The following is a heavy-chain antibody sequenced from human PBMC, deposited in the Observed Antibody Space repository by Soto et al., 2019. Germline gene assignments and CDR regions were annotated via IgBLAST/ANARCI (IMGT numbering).Heavy chain of an antibody. V-gene: IGHV3-23*01. CDR1: GFTFSSYA. CDR3: XXXXXXXXXXXXXXXXXXXXYEI. J-gene: IGHJ3*02. CDR2: IXXXGVST. Sequence: EPHLLESGGGLGHPGGSLRLSCAASGFTFSSYAMSWVRQAPGQGLEWVXAIXXXGVSTYYADAVRGRSTISRDNSKXXXXXXXXXXXXXXXXXXXXXXXXXXXXXXXXXXXXXXXXYEIWAPGTLVTVSS.